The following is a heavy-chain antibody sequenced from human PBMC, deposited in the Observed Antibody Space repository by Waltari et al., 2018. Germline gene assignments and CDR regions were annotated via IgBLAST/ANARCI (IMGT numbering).Heavy chain of an antibody. V-gene: IGHV4-59*01. CDR2: IYYSGST. CDR3: ARDRVGGYAFDI. J-gene: IGHJ3*02. Sequence: QVQLQESGPGLVKPSETLSLTCTVSGGSISSYYWSWIRQPPGKGLEWIGYIYYSGSTNYNPALKSRVTISVDTSKNQFSLKLSSVTAADTAVYYCARDRVGGYAFDIWGQGTMVTVSS. D-gene: IGHD1-26*01. CDR1: GGSISSYY.